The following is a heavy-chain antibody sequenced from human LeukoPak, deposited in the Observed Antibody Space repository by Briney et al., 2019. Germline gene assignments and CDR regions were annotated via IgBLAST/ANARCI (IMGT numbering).Heavy chain of an antibody. CDR1: GDSINSLDL. CDR2: MYLSGTT. Sequence: SETLSLTCTVSGDSINSLDLWSWVRQPPGKGLEWIGEMYLSGTTHSNPSVKSRVTISIDKSKNQFFLNLSSVAAADTAVYYCAGLVGRYSSGLYYYYFDYWGQGTLVTVSS. J-gene: IGHJ4*02. D-gene: IGHD3-22*01. CDR3: AGLVGRYSSGLYYYYFDY. V-gene: IGHV4-4*02.